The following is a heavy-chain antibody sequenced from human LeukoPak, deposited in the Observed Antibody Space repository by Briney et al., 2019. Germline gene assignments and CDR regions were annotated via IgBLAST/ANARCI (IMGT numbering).Heavy chain of an antibody. D-gene: IGHD6-6*01. CDR2: IYYSGST. Sequence: SETLSLTCTVSGGSISSYYWSWIRQPPGKGLEWIGYIYYSGSTNYNPSLKSRVTISVDTSKNQFSLKLSSVTAADTAVYYCARGRMAARRSIDYWGQGTLVTVSS. CDR3: ARGRMAARRSIDY. J-gene: IGHJ4*02. V-gene: IGHV4-59*01. CDR1: GGSISSYY.